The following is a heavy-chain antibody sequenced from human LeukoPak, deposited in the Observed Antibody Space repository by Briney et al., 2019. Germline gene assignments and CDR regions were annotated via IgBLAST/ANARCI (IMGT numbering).Heavy chain of an antibody. CDR2: ISSSSSYI. CDR1: GFTFSSYS. Sequence: GGSLRLSCAASGFTFSSYSMNWVRQAPGKGLEWVSSISSSSSYIYYPDSVKGRFTISRDNAKNSLYLQMNSLRAEDTAVYYCARDWRGGGQGTLVSVSS. J-gene: IGHJ4*02. V-gene: IGHV3-21*01. CDR3: ARDWRG.